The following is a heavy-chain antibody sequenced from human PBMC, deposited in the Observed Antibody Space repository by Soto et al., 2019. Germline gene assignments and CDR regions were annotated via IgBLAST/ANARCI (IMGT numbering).Heavy chain of an antibody. CDR2: IYYSGST. CDR1: GGSISSYY. D-gene: IGHD2-2*01. Sequence: PSETLSLTXTVSGGSISSYYWSWIRQPPGKGLEWIGYIYYSGSTNYNPSLKSRVTISVDTSKNQFSLKLSSVTAADTAVYYCARASVHLQVPNWFDPWGQGTLVTVSS. V-gene: IGHV4-59*01. J-gene: IGHJ5*02. CDR3: ARASVHLQVPNWFDP.